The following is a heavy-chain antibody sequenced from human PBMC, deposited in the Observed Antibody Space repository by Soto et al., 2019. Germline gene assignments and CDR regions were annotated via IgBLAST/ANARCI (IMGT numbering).Heavy chain of an antibody. D-gene: IGHD7-27*01. V-gene: IGHV3-48*02. CDR3: AREPAVPGGYFDL. CDR1: GFTFSSYS. CDR2: ISSSSSTI. Sequence: EVQLVESGGGLVQPGGSLRLSCAASGFTFSSYSMNWVRQAPGQGLEWVSYISSSSSTIYYADSVKGRFTISRDNAKNSLYLQMNSLRDEDTAVYYCAREPAVPGGYFDLWGRGTLVTVSS. J-gene: IGHJ2*01.